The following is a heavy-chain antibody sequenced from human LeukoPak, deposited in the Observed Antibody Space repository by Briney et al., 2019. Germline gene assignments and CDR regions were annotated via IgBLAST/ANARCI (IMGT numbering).Heavy chain of an antibody. J-gene: IGHJ6*03. Sequence: SETLSLTCTVSGGSISSSSYYWGWIRQPPGKGLEWIGSTYYSGSTYYNPSLKSRVTISVDTSKNQFSLKLSSVTAADTAVYYCARVTDSSGYYYEYYYYYMDVWGKGTTVTVSS. CDR3: ARVTDSSGYYYEYYYYYMDV. D-gene: IGHD3-22*01. V-gene: IGHV4-39*07. CDR2: TYYSGST. CDR1: GGSISSSSYY.